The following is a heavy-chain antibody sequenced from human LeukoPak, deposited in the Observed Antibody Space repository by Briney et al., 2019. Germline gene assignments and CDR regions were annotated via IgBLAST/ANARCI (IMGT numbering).Heavy chain of an antibody. CDR3: AGSRSSWYHFVDS. CDR2: ISHSGST. D-gene: IGHD6-13*01. J-gene: IGHJ5*01. Sequence: SETLSLTCAVYGGSFSDFHWGWIRQSPGKGLEWIGEISHSGSTDYNPSLKSRVTISIDTSKNQFSLMLDSVTAADTAVYYCAGSRSSWYHFVDSWGQGTLVTVSS. CDR1: GGSFSDFH. V-gene: IGHV4-34*01.